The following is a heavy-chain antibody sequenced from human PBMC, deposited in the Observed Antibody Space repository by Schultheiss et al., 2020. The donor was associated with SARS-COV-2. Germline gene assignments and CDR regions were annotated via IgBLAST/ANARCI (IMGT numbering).Heavy chain of an antibody. CDR3: ARSGYGDNGVYYYGMDV. J-gene: IGHJ6*02. CDR1: GGSFSGYY. V-gene: IGHV4-34*01. Sequence: SQTLSLTCAVYGGSFSGYYWSWIRQPPGKGLEWIGSIYYSGSTYYNPSLKSRVTISVDTSKNQFSLKLSSVTAADTAVYYCARSGYGDNGVYYYGMDVWGQGTTVTVSS. D-gene: IGHD4-17*01. CDR2: IYYSGST.